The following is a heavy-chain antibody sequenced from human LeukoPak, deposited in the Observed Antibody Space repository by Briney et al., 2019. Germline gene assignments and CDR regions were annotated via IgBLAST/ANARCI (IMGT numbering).Heavy chain of an antibody. CDR1: GFTFSSYS. Sequence: GGSLRLSCAASGFTFSSYSMNWVRQAPGKGLEWVSSISSSSSYIYYADSVEGRFTISRDNAKNSLYLQMNSLRAEDTAVYYCARDGSGSYYFDYWGQGTLVTVSS. D-gene: IGHD1-26*01. V-gene: IGHV3-21*01. J-gene: IGHJ4*02. CDR3: ARDGSGSYYFDY. CDR2: ISSSSSYI.